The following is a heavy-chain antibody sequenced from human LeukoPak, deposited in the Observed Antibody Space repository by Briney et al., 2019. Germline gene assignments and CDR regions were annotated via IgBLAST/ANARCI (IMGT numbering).Heavy chain of an antibody. J-gene: IGHJ4*02. CDR1: GFTFSTYA. CDR2: FSGRTGAT. Sequence: PGGSLRLSCVASGFTFSTYAMSWVRQAPGEGLEWVSTFSGRTGATYYADSAKGRFTISRDISKNTLYLQMSSLRAEDTAVYYCAKTRPLDSSSWSHGDYWGQGTLVTVSS. D-gene: IGHD6-13*01. CDR3: AKTRPLDSSSWSHGDY. V-gene: IGHV3-23*01.